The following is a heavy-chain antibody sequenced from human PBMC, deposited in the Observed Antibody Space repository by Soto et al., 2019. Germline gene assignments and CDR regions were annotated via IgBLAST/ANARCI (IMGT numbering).Heavy chain of an antibody. CDR2: INHSGST. J-gene: IGHJ4*02. CDR3: AREGFWSGYEFDY. D-gene: IGHD3-3*01. CDR1: GGSFSGYY. Sequence: PSETLSLTCAVYGGSFSGYYWSWIRQPPGKGLELIGEINHSGSTNYNPSLKSRVTISVDTSKNQFSLKLSSVTAADTAVYYCAREGFWSGYEFDYWGQGTLVTVSS. V-gene: IGHV4-34*01.